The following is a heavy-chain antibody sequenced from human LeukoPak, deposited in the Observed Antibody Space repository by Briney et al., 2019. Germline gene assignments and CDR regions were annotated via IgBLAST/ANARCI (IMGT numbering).Heavy chain of an antibody. CDR2: VTRSGGSA. D-gene: IGHD1-26*01. Sequence: GGSLRLSCAASGFVFSSYSMTWVRQAPGKGLEWVSTVTRSGGSAYYADSVKGRFTNSRDNSKNMLSLQMSSLRAEDTAVYYCAKTMGAIDHDYWGQGTLVAVSS. J-gene: IGHJ4*02. CDR1: GFVFSSYS. V-gene: IGHV3-23*01. CDR3: AKTMGAIDHDY.